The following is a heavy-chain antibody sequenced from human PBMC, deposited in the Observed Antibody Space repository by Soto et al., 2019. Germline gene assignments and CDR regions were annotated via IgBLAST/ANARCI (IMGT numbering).Heavy chain of an antibody. CDR3: VRPGYSNYGPGVDV. Sequence: EVQLVESGGGLVQPGGSLRLSCAASGYTYSVYWMHWVRQAPGKGLVWVSRIDSDGSTTSYADSVKGRFTISRDNAKSTLYLQMNSLRAEDTAVYYCVRPGYSNYGPGVDVCGQGTTVTVSS. V-gene: IGHV3-74*01. CDR1: GYTYSVYW. CDR2: IDSDGSTT. D-gene: IGHD4-4*01. J-gene: IGHJ6*02.